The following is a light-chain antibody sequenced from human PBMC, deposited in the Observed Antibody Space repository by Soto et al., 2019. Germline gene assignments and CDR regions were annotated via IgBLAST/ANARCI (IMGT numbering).Light chain of an antibody. J-gene: IGLJ2*01. CDR2: DVS. CDR3: SSYTSSSGV. V-gene: IGLV2-14*01. CDR1: SSHVGGYNY. Sequence: QPVLTQPASVSGSPGQSITISCTGTSSHVGGYNYVSWYQQHPGKAPKLMIYDVSNRPSGVSNRFSGSKSGNTASLTISGLQAEDEADYYCSSYTSSSGVFGGGTKLTVL.